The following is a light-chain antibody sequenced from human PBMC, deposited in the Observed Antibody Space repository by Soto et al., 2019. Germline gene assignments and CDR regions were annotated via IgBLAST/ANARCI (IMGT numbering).Light chain of an antibody. Sequence: EIVVTQSPATLSLTPGETATLXCRASQSAGSYLAWYQQKPGQAPRLLIYDASNRATGIPARLSGSGSGTDFTLTISSRVPEDFAVYYCQQRSNLPPITFGGGAIV. CDR2: DAS. V-gene: IGKV3-11*01. J-gene: IGKJ4*01. CDR1: QSAGSY. CDR3: QQRSNLPPIT.